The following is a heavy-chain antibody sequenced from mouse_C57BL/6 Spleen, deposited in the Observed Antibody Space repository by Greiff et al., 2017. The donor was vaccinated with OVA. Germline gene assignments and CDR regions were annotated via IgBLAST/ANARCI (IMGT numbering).Heavy chain of an antibody. J-gene: IGHJ2*01. D-gene: IGHD4-1*01. V-gene: IGHV1-69*01. Sequence: VQLQQSGAELVMPGASVKLSCKASGYTFTSYWMHWVKQRPGQGLEWIGEIDPSDSYTNYNQKFKGKSTLTVDKSSSTAYMQLSSLTSEDSAVYYCARRNWDREDYFDYWGQGTTLTVSS. CDR1: GYTFTSYW. CDR2: IDPSDSYT. CDR3: ARRNWDREDYFDY.